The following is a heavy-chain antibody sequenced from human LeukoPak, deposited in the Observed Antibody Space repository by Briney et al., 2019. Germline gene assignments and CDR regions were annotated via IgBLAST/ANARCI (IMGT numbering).Heavy chain of an antibody. J-gene: IGHJ5*02. D-gene: IGHD2-15*01. Sequence: GGSLRLSCAASGFTFSSYAMHWVRQAPGKGLEYVSAISSNEGSTYYANSVKGRFTISRDNSKNTLYLQMGSLRAEDMAVYYCARSAATRGGFNWFDPWGQGTLVTVSS. CDR2: ISSNEGST. CDR3: ARSAATRGGFNWFDP. CDR1: GFTFSSYA. V-gene: IGHV3-64*01.